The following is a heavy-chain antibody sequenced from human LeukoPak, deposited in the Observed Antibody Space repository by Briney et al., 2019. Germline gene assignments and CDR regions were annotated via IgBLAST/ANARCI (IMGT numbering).Heavy chain of an antibody. CDR2: IKQDGSEK. Sequence: GGSLRLSCAASGFTFSSYWMSWVRQAPGKGLEWVANIKQDGSEKYYTDSVKGRLTVSRDNAKNSVYLQMNSLRAEDTAVYYCATSRSFDYWGQGTLVTVSS. CDR1: GFTFSSYW. J-gene: IGHJ4*02. V-gene: IGHV3-7*03. CDR3: ATSRSFDY.